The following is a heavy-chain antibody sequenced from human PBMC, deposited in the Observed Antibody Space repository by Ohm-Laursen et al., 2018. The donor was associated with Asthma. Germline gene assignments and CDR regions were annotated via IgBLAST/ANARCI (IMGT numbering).Heavy chain of an antibody. J-gene: IGHJ4*02. CDR3: ARESRGYSYGYFDY. V-gene: IGHV3-33*01. Sequence: SLRLSCTAPGFTFSSYGMHWVRQAPGKGLEWVAVIWYDGSNKYYADSVKGRFTISRDNSKNTLYLQMNSLRAEDTAVYYCARESRGYSYGYFDYWGQGTLVTVSS. CDR1: GFTFSSYG. D-gene: IGHD5-18*01. CDR2: IWYDGSNK.